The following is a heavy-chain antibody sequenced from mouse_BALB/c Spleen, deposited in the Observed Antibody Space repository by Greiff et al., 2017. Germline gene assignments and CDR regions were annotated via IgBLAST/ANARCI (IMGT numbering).Heavy chain of an antibody. D-gene: IGHD1-1*01. CDR2: ISYSGST. CDR3: AKGGYYGSRGWYFDV. CDR1: GYSITSDYA. Sequence: EGKLMESGPGLVKPSQSLSLTCTVTGYSITSDYAWNWIRQFPGNKLEWMGYISYSGSTSYNPSLKSRISITRDTSKNQFFLQLNSVTTEDTATYYCAKGGYYGSRGWYFDVWGAGTTVTVSS. V-gene: IGHV3-2*02. J-gene: IGHJ1*01.